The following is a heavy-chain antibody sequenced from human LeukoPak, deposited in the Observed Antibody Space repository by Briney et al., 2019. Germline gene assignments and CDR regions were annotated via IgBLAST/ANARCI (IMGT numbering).Heavy chain of an antibody. D-gene: IGHD4-17*01. CDR1: GFTFSSYE. Sequence: PGGSLRLSCAASGFTFSSYEMNWVRQAPGKGLEWVSYISSSGSTIYYADSVKGRFTISRGNAKNSLYLQMNSLRAEDTAVYYCARDRSSTVTTRGAFDIWGQGTMVTVSS. CDR3: ARDRSSTVTTRGAFDI. V-gene: IGHV3-48*03. J-gene: IGHJ3*02. CDR2: ISSSGSTI.